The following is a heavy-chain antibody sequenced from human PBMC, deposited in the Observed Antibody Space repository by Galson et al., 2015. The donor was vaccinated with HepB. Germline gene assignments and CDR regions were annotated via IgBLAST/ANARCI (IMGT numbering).Heavy chain of an antibody. CDR2: INAGNGNT. Sequence: SVKVSCKASGYTFTSYAMHWVRQAPGQRLEWMGWINAGNGNTKYSQKFQGRVTITRDTSASTAYMELSSLKASDTAMYYCARRGDDSSGYGFDPWGQGTLVTVSS. CDR1: GYTFTSYA. D-gene: IGHD3-22*01. V-gene: IGHV1-3*01. CDR3: ARRGDDSSGYGFDP. J-gene: IGHJ5*02.